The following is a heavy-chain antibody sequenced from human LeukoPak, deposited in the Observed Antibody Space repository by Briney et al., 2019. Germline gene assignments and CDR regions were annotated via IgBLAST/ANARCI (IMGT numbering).Heavy chain of an antibody. V-gene: IGHV3-30-3*01. CDR2: ISYDGSNK. J-gene: IGHJ4*02. D-gene: IGHD4-17*01. Sequence: GGSLRLSCAASGFTFSSYAMHWVRQAPGKGLEWVAVISYDGSNKYYADSVKGRFTISRDNAKNSLYLQMNSLRAEDTAVYYCAREREPVTTEFDYWGQGTLVTVSS. CDR3: AREREPVTTEFDY. CDR1: GFTFSSYA.